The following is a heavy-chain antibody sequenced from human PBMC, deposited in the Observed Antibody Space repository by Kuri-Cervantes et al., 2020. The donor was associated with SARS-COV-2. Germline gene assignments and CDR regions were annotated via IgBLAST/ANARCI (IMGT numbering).Heavy chain of an antibody. CDR2: INWNGGST. D-gene: IGHD6-19*01. Sequence: GGSLRLSCAASGFTFDDYGMSWVRQAPGKGLEWVSGINWNGGSTGYADSVKGRFTISRDNAKNSLYLQMNSLRAEDTALYHCARVKAGSDAFDIWGQGTMVTFSS. CDR1: GFTFDDYG. J-gene: IGHJ3*02. CDR3: ARVKAGSDAFDI. V-gene: IGHV3-20*01.